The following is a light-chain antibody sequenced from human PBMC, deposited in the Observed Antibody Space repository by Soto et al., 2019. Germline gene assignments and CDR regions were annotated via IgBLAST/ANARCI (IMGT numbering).Light chain of an antibody. J-gene: IGKJ1*01. Sequence: IVLTQSPATLSLSPGERATLSCRASQSVATYLVWYQHKPGQAPRLLIHDVSNRATGIPARFSGSGSGTDFTLTISRLEPEDFAVYYCHQRRDWPRTFGQGTKVEIK. V-gene: IGKV3-11*01. CDR2: DVS. CDR1: QSVATY. CDR3: HQRRDWPRT.